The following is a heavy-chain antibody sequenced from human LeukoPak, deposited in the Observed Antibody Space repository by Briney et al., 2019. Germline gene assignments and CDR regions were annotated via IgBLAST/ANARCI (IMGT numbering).Heavy chain of an antibody. CDR2: IYPGDSDT. Sequence: GESLKISCKGSGYSFTSYWIGWVRQMPGKGLEWMGIIYPGDSDTRYSPSFQGQVTISADKSISTAYLQWSSLKASDTAMYYCARYTYYYGSGSRFRGDAWGQGTTVTVSS. CDR3: ARYTYYYGSGSRFRGDA. D-gene: IGHD3-10*01. CDR1: GYSFTSYW. V-gene: IGHV5-51*01. J-gene: IGHJ6*02.